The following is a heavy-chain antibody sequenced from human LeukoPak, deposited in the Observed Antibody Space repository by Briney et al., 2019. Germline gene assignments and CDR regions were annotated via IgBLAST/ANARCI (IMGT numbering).Heavy chain of an antibody. CDR2: ISAYNGNT. J-gene: IGHJ6*02. CDR1: GGTFSSYA. V-gene: IGHV1-18*01. CDR3: ARVDSGSYYYYGMDV. D-gene: IGHD1-26*01. Sequence: GASVKVSCKASGGTFSSYAISWVRQAPGQGLEWMGWISAYNGNTNYAQKLQGRVTMTTDTSTSTAYMELRSLRSDDTAVYYCARVDSGSYYYYGMDVWGQGTTVTVSS.